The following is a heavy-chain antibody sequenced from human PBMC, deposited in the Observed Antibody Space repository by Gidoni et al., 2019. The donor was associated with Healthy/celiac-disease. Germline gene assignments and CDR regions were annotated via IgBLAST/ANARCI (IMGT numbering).Heavy chain of an antibody. D-gene: IGHD3-3*01. CDR1: GFTCSSYA. CDR3: AKDLRSGSPDAFDI. J-gene: IGHJ3*02. CDR2: ISGSGGST. Sequence: EVQLLESGGGLVQQGGCLRISCAASGFTCSSYAMCWVRQAPGKGVAGVSAISGSGGSTYYADSVKGRFTISSDNSKHTLYLQLNSLRAEDTAVDYCAKDLRSGSPDAFDIWGQGTMVTVSS. V-gene: IGHV3-23*01.